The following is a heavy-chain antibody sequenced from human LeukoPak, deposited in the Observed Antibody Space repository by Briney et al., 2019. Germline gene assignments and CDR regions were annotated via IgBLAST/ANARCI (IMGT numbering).Heavy chain of an antibody. CDR3: AREGGYGYGGNHGGY. J-gene: IGHJ4*02. CDR2: IIPIFGTA. Sequence: SVKVSCXASGGTFSSYAISWVRQAPGQGLEWMGGIIPIFGTANYAQKFQGRVTITADESTSTAYTELSSLRSEDTAVYYCAREGGYGYGGNHGGYWGQGTLVTVSS. D-gene: IGHD4-23*01. CDR1: GGTFSSYA. V-gene: IGHV1-69*13.